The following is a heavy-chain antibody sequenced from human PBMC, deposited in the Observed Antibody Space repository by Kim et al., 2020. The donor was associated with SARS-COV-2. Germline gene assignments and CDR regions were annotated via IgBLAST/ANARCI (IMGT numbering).Heavy chain of an antibody. V-gene: IGHV3-49*04. CDR1: GFTFGDYA. J-gene: IGHJ6*02. Sequence: GGSLRLSCIASGFTFGDYAMSWVRQAPGKGLEWVGFISGNAYGGTTEYAASVKGRFTISRDDSKSIAYLQMNSLKTEDTAVYYCTRSRPMDVWGQGTTVTVSS. CDR2: ISGNAYGGTT. CDR3: TRSRPMDV. D-gene: IGHD2-2*01.